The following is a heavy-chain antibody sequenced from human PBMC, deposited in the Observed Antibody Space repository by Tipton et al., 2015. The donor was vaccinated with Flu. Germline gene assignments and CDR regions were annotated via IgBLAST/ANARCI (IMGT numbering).Heavy chain of an antibody. D-gene: IGHD5-12*01. Sequence: SLRLSCAASGFTFSSYAMSWVRQAPGKGLEWVSGISSSGDNKKNADSVKGRFTISRDNSKNTLYLQMNSLRAEDTAVYYCAKEIGKSDIDHAFDIWGRGTLVTVSS. J-gene: IGHJ3*02. CDR2: ISSSGDNK. CDR1: GFTFSSYA. CDR3: AKEIGKSDIDHAFDI. V-gene: IGHV3-23*01.